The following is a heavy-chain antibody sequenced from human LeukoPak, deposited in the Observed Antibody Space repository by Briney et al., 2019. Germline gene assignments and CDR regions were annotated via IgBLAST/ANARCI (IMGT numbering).Heavy chain of an antibody. V-gene: IGHV3-23*01. Sequence: GGSLRLSCAASGFTFSSYAMSWVRQAPGKGLEWVSAISGSGGSTYYADSVKGRFTISRDTSKNTLYLQMNSLRAEDTAVYYCAKGRYYDNSGYPIDYWGQGTPVTVSS. J-gene: IGHJ4*02. D-gene: IGHD3-22*01. CDR2: ISGSGGST. CDR3: AKGRYYDNSGYPIDY. CDR1: GFTFSSYA.